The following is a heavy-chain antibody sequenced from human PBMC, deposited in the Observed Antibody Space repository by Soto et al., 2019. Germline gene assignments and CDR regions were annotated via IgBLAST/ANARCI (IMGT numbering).Heavy chain of an antibody. CDR2: IYHSGST. CDR3: ARVSGSYYYGMDV. J-gene: IGHJ6*02. Sequence: PSETLSLTCAVSGGSISSGGYSWSWIRQPPGKGLEWIGYIYHSGSTYYNPSLKSRVTISVDKSKNQFSLKLSSVTAADTAVYYCARVSGSYYYGMDVWGRGILVTVS. CDR1: GGSISSGGYS. D-gene: IGHD1-26*01. V-gene: IGHV4-30-2*01.